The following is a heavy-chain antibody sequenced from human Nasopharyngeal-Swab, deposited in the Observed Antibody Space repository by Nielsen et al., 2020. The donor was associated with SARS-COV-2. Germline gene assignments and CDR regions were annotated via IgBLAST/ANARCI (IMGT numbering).Heavy chain of an antibody. D-gene: IGHD3-10*01. CDR1: GFTLSIYA. J-gene: IGHJ6*02. Sequence: GGSLRLSCAASGFTLSIYAMTWVRQAPGQGLEWVSTISGSGDTTYYADSVKGRFTISRDNSKNTLYLQMNSLRAEDTAIYYCAKDRYSGSGSYKYYYFYYGMDVWGQGTTVTVSS. CDR2: ISGSGDTT. V-gene: IGHV3-23*01. CDR3: AKDRYSGSGSYKYYYFYYGMDV.